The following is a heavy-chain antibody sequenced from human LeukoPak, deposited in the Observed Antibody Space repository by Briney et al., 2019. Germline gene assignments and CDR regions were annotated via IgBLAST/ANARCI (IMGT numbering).Heavy chain of an antibody. CDR3: TREVVAASNWFDP. V-gene: IGHV3-49*04. Sequence: GGSLRLSCTASGFTFGDYAMSWVRQAPGKGLEWVGFIRSKAHGGTTEYAASVKGRFTISRDDSKSIAYLQMNSLKTEDTAVYYCTREVVAASNWFDPWGQGTLVTVSS. D-gene: IGHD2-15*01. CDR2: IRSKAHGGTT. CDR1: GFTFGDYA. J-gene: IGHJ5*02.